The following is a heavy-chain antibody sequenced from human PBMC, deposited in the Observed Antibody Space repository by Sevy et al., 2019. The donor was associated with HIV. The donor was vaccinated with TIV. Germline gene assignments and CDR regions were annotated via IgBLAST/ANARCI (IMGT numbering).Heavy chain of an antibody. CDR3: AKDPGHYDSSGYYYWSLYYYYYGMDV. V-gene: IGHV3-30*18. CDR2: ISHDGSNK. D-gene: IGHD3-22*01. Sequence: GGSLRLSCAASGFILSSYGMHWVRQAPGKGLEWVAVISHDGSNKYYADSVKGRFTISRDNSKNTLYLQMNSLRAEDTAVYYCAKDPGHYDSSGYYYWSLYYYYYGMDVWGQGPTVTVSS. CDR1: GFILSSYG. J-gene: IGHJ6*02.